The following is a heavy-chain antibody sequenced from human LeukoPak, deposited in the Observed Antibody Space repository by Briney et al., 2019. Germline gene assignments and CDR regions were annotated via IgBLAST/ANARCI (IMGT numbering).Heavy chain of an antibody. J-gene: IGHJ4*02. CDR3: ARANSSGWWGEGIDY. V-gene: IGHV3-30*04. Sequence: GRSLRLSCTASGVTFSSYAMHWVRHAQGQGLEREAVISYDGSNKYYEDSVKGRFTISRDNSKNTLYLQMNGLRAEDTAVYYCARANSSGWWGEGIDYWGQGTLVTVSS. D-gene: IGHD6-19*01. CDR1: GVTFSSYA. CDR2: ISYDGSNK.